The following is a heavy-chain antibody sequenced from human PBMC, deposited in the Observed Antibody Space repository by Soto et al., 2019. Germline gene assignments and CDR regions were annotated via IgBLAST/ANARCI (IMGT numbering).Heavy chain of an antibody. CDR1: GFTFSSYG. CDR2: ISYDGSNK. J-gene: IGHJ6*02. CDR3: EKGELVVVPAATMDV. V-gene: IGHV3-30*18. Sequence: GGSLRLSCAASGFTFSSYGMHWVRQAPGKGLEWVAVISYDGSNKYYADSVKGRFTISRDNSKNTLYLQMNSLRAEDTAVYYCEKGELVVVPAATMDVWGPGTKVTVYS. D-gene: IGHD2-2*01.